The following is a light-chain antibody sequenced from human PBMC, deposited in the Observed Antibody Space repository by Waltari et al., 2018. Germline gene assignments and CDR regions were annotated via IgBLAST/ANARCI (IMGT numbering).Light chain of an antibody. CDR3: SSYTSSSTLM. V-gene: IGLV2-14*03. J-gene: IGLJ3*02. Sequence: QSALTQPASVSGSPGQSTTISCTGTSSDVGAYDSVSWYQHHPGKAPDLMIYDVFKRPSGVSNRFSGSKSGNRASLTISGLQAEDEANYYCSSYTSSSTLMFGGGTKLTVL. CDR1: SSDVGAYDS. CDR2: DVF.